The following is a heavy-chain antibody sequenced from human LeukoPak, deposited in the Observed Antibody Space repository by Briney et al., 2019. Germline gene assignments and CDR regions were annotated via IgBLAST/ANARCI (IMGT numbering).Heavy chain of an antibody. D-gene: IGHD3-22*01. CDR1: EFIFNNFA. Sequence: AGGSLRLSCAASEFIFNNFAMTWVSQAPGKGLEWDSSISGSGRTTYYADSVKGRFTISRDNSKNTLFLQMSSLRADDTAIYYCAKGKKLYDSNDYYFFAPLEYWGQGALVTVSS. V-gene: IGHV3-23*01. CDR2: ISGSGRTT. J-gene: IGHJ4*02. CDR3: AKGKKLYDSNDYYFFAPLEY.